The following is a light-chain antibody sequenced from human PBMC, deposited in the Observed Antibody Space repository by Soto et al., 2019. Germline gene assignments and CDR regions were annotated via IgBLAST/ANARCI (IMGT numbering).Light chain of an antibody. CDR1: SSDVGSYNR. Sequence: VAISYTKTSSDVGSYNRVSWYQQPPGTAPKLMIYEVSNRPSGVPDRFSGSKSGNTASLTISGLQPEDEADYYCNSYTSSNTYVFGTGTKVTVL. CDR2: EVS. V-gene: IGLV2-18*02. J-gene: IGLJ1*01. CDR3: NSYTSSNTYV.